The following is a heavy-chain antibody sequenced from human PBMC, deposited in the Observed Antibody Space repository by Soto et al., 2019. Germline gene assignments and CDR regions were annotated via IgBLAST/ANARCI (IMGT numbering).Heavy chain of an antibody. D-gene: IGHD5-18*01. J-gene: IGHJ5*02. Sequence: QVQLQESGPGLVRPSETLSLTCTVSGGFVSSGDYYWTWIRQPPGKGLEWIGYVYYGGSTNYNPSLKSRVSISVETAKNQFSLRLSSVTAADTAVYYCARIPVDTYMIYWFDPWGQGILVTVSS. CDR3: ARIPVDTYMIYWFDP. CDR1: GGFVSSGDYY. V-gene: IGHV4-61*08. CDR2: VYYGGST.